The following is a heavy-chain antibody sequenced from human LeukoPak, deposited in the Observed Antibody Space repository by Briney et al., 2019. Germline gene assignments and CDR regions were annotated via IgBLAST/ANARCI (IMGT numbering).Heavy chain of an antibody. J-gene: IGHJ4*02. CDR2: IYHVGGT. V-gene: IGHV4-39*01. CDR3: ARHRGSSSLFDY. CDR1: GVSIKSNSDY. D-gene: IGHD6-6*01. Sequence: NTSETLSLTCTVSGVSIKSNSDYWGWLRQPPGKGLEWIGSIYHVGGTYYNPSLKSRVTISIDTSKNQFSLKLTSVTAADTAVYYCARHRGSSSLFDYWGQGTLVTVSS.